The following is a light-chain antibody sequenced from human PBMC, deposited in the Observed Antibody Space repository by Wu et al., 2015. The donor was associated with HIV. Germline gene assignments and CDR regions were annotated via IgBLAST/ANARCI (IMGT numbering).Light chain of an antibody. CDR1: QSVASF. Sequence: TXSCRASQSVASFLAWYQQKPGQAPRLLIYDASNRATGIPARFSGSGSGTDFTLTISSLEPEDFAVYYCQQRRYWPLYTFGQGTKLEIK. J-gene: IGKJ2*01. CDR3: QQRRYWPLYT. CDR2: DAS. V-gene: IGKV3-11*01.